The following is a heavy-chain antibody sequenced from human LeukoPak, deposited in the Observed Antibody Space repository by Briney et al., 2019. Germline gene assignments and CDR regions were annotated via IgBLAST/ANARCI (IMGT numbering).Heavy chain of an antibody. J-gene: IGHJ4*02. Sequence: GGSLRLSCAASGFTFSSYAMSWVRRAPGKGLEWVSAISGSGSSTYYADSVKGRFTISRDNSKNTLYLQLNSLGAEDTAVYYCATDGQVWFQGGLDYWGQGTLVTVSS. CDR2: ISGSGSST. CDR1: GFTFSSYA. CDR3: ATDGQVWFQGGLDY. V-gene: IGHV3-23*01. D-gene: IGHD3/OR15-3a*01.